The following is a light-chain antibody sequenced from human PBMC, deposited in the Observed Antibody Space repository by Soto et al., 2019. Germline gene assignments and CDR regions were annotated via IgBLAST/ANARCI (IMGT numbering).Light chain of an antibody. CDR1: NSDVGSYNY. V-gene: IGLV2-8*01. CDR2: EVT. CDR3: CSYVGSNNYV. J-gene: IGLJ1*01. Sequence: QSVLTQPPSASGSPGQSVAISCTGTNSDVGSYNYISRYQPYPGKSPHLLMYEVTKRPSGVPDRFSGSKSGNTASLSVSWLQAEDEADYYCCSYVGSNNYVFGTGTKVTVL.